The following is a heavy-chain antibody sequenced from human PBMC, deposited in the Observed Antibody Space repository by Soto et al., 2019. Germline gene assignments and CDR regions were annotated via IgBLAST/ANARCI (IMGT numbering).Heavy chain of an antibody. CDR1: GGSICSYY. Sequence: TLSLTCTVSGGSICSYYWCWIRQPPGKGLEWIGYIYYSGRTNYNPSLKSRVTISVDTSKNQFSLKRSAVTAADTAVYYCASHQNYDFWSGYDYYYIAVWGKGTTVTVSS. D-gene: IGHD3-3*01. CDR2: IYYSGRT. V-gene: IGHV4-59*08. CDR3: ASHQNYDFWSGYDYYYIAV. J-gene: IGHJ6*03.